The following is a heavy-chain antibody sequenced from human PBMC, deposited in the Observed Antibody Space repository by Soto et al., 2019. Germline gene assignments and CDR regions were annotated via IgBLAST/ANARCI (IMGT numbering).Heavy chain of an antibody. CDR3: ARESRSELGAVEY. CDR1: GASISNYY. Sequence: QVRLQESGPGLVKPSETLSLTCTVSGASISNYYWSWIRQPAGKALECLGRIYASGTTTYNPSLRSRVTMSVDTSKNQFSLNLNSVTAADTAVYYCARESRSELGAVEYWGQGTLVTVSS. D-gene: IGHD3-3*01. CDR2: IYASGTT. V-gene: IGHV4-4*07. J-gene: IGHJ4*02.